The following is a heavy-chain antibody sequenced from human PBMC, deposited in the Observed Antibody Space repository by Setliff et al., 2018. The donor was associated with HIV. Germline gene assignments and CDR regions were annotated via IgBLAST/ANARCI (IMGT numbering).Heavy chain of an antibody. J-gene: IGHJ3*02. V-gene: IGHV1-2*06. CDR1: GYTFTGYY. CDR2: INPNSGGT. D-gene: IGHD2-15*01. Sequence: GASVKVSCKASGYTFTGYYIHWVRQAPGQGLQWMGRINPNSGGTNHAQKFQGRVTMTRDTSISTAYMELSRLRSDDTAVYYCARGPIVVVVAAYDIWGQGTMVTVSS. CDR3: ARGPIVVVVAAYDI.